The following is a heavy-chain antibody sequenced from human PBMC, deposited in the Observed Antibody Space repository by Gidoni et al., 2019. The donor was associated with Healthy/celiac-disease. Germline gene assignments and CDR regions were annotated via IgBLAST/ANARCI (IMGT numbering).Heavy chain of an antibody. CDR2: ISSSSSYI. CDR3: ASREGPGGSYWYFDL. J-gene: IGHJ2*01. D-gene: IGHD2-15*01. CDR1: AFTFSSYS. Sequence: EVQLVESGGGLVKPGGSLRLSCAASAFTFSSYSMNWVRRAPGKGLEWVSSISSSSSYIYYADSVKGRFTISRDNAKNSLYLQMNSRRAEDTAVYYCASREGPGGSYWYFDLWGRGTLVTVSS. V-gene: IGHV3-21*01.